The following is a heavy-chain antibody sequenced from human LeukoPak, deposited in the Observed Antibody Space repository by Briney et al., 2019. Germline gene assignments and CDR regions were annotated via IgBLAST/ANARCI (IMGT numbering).Heavy chain of an antibody. Sequence: GASVKVSCKASGYTFTGYYMHWVRQAPGQGLEWMGWINTNTGNPTYAQGFTGRFVFSLDTSVSTAYLQISSLKAEDTAVYYCAREDDSSGYSPDYWGQGTLVTVSS. CDR3: AREDDSSGYSPDY. J-gene: IGHJ4*02. V-gene: IGHV7-4-1*02. CDR1: GYTFTGYY. CDR2: INTNTGNP. D-gene: IGHD3-22*01.